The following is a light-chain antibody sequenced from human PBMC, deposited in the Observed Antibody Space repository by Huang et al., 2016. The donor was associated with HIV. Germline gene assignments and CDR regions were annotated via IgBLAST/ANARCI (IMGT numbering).Light chain of an antibody. CDR3: QQYGSVPLT. V-gene: IGKV3-20*01. Sequence: ELVLTQSPGTLSLSPGERATLSCRASQSVSSNYLAWYQQKPGQAPRFLIFGASSRATGIQDRFSGSGSGTDFTLTISRLEPEDFAVYYCQQYGSVPLTFGGGTKVEIK. CDR2: GAS. J-gene: IGKJ4*01. CDR1: QSVSSNY.